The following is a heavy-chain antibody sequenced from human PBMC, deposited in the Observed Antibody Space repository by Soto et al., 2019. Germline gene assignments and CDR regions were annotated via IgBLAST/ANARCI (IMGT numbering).Heavy chain of an antibody. J-gene: IGHJ6*02. CDR3: ARDRGVRGVITSDYYYGMDV. Sequence: QVQLQESGPGLVKPSQTLSLTCTVSGGSISSGGYYWSWIRQHPGKGLGWIGYIYYSGSTYYNPSLKSRVTISVDTSKNQFSLKLSSVTAADTAVYYCARDRGVRGVITSDYYYGMDVWGQGTTVTVSS. CDR2: IYYSGST. V-gene: IGHV4-31*03. CDR1: GGSISSGGYY. D-gene: IGHD3-10*01.